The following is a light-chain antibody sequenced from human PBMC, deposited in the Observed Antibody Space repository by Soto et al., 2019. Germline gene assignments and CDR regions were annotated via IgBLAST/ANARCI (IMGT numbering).Light chain of an antibody. CDR1: QSVSGRY. CDR2: GAS. V-gene: IGKV3-20*01. Sequence: EVVLTQSPGTLSLSPGGRATLSCRASQSVSGRYLAWYQQKPGQAPRLLIYGASNRATGIPDRFSGSGSGTDFTLTISRLEPEDLEVYYCQQYGSSGTFGQGTKVEIK. J-gene: IGKJ1*01. CDR3: QQYGSSGT.